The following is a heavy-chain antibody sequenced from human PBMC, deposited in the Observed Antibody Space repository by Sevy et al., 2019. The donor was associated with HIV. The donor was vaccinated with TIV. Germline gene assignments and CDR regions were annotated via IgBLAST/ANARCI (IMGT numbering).Heavy chain of an antibody. J-gene: IGHJ4*02. D-gene: IGHD3-9*01. V-gene: IGHV1-2*02. CDR3: AREIHPRGNMSTGYISH. Sequence: ASVKVSCKASGYTFTGYYMHWVRQAPGQGLEWMGWTNPNSGGTHYAQKFQGRVTMTRDTSISTDYMELSRLTSDDTAVYYCAREIHPRGNMSTGYISHWGQGTLVTVSS. CDR1: GYTFTGYY. CDR2: TNPNSGGT.